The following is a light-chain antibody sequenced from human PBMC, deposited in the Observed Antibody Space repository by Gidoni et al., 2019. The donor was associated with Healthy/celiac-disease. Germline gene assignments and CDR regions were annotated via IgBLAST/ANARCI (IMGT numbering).Light chain of an antibody. Sequence: NLRLTQHHYVSHSPGRPVTISCTGSSGSIASNYVQWYQQRTGSAPTPVIYEDNQRPSGVPDRFSGSIDSSSNSASLTISGLKTEDEADYYCQSYDSSNHVVFGGGTKLTVL. V-gene: IGLV6-57*02. J-gene: IGLJ2*01. CDR2: EDN. CDR3: QSYDSSNHVV. CDR1: SGSIASNY.